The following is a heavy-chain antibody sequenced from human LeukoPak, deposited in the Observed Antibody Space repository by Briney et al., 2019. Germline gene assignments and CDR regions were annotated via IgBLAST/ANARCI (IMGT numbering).Heavy chain of an antibody. J-gene: IGHJ4*02. CDR3: ARDRLGSGWPRPWYFEF. CDR2: INPNSGDT. V-gene: IGHV1-2*02. CDR1: GYIFTDCY. D-gene: IGHD6-19*01. Sequence: ASVKVSCKTSGYIFTDCYMHWVRQAPGQGLEWMGWINPNSGDTKYAQKFQGRVTMTRDTSITTVHMELTRLRSDDTAVYYCARDRLGSGWPRPWYFEFWGQGTLITVSS.